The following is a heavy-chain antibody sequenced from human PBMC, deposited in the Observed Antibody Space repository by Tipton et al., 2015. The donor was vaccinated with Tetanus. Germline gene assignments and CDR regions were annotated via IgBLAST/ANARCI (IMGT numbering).Heavy chain of an antibody. Sequence: TLSLTCAVYGGSFSGYYWSWIRQPPGKGLEWIGEINHSGSTNYNPSLKSRVTISVDTSKNQFSLKLSSVTAADTAVYYCARSPGSSSLWVPKQSWFDPWGQGTLVTVSS. J-gene: IGHJ5*02. CDR3: ARSPGSSSLWVPKQSWFDP. D-gene: IGHD6-6*01. CDR2: INHSGST. V-gene: IGHV4-34*01. CDR1: GGSFSGYY.